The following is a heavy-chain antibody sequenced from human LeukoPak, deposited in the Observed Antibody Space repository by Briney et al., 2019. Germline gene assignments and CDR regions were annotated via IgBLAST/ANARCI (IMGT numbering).Heavy chain of an antibody. V-gene: IGHV2-5*02. CDR1: GFSRRTSGVG. CDR2: IYGDDDK. D-gene: IGHD5-18*01. CDR3: AHSLYMDTAIVGFDY. Sequence: SGPTLVNPTQTLTLTCTFSGFSRRTSGVGVGWIRQPPGEALGWLAFIYGDDDKRYSPSIKSRLTITKDISKNQVVLTMNNIDPVHTATYYCAHSLYMDTAIVGFDYWGQGNLVTVSS. J-gene: IGHJ4*02.